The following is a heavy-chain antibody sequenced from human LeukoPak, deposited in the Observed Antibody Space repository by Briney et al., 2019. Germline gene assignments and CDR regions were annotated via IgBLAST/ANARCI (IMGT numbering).Heavy chain of an antibody. CDR2: LSSDGSSE. V-gene: IGHV3-30*18. CDR3: AKGSGSSGWNDLLGVVDY. J-gene: IGHJ4*02. D-gene: IGHD6-19*01. Sequence: GGSLRLSCAASGFAFSTYGIHWVRQAPGKGLEWVAVLSSDGSSEYYADSVKGRFTVSRDNSKNTLYLQMNSLRDEDTAVYYCAKGSGSSGWNDLLGVVDYWGQGTLVTVSS. CDR1: GFAFSTYG.